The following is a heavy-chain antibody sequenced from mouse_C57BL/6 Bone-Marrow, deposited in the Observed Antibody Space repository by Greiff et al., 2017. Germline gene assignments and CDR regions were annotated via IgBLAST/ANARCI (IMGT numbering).Heavy chain of an antibody. CDR1: GFTFTDYY. D-gene: IGHD2-1*01. J-gene: IGHJ3*01. Sequence: EVQLQQSGPVLVKPGPSVKISCKASGFTFTDYYMHWVKQSNGKSLEWIGLVYPYNGGTSYNQKFKGKATFTVDTSPSTDYMALNRLTSEYSAVSYCAREVNGNYFFAYWVQGTLVTVSA. CDR3: AREVNGNYFFAY. CDR2: VYPYNGGT. V-gene: IGHV1-36*01.